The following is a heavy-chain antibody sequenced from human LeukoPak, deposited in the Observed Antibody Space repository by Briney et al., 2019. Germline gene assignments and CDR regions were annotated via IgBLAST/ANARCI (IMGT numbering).Heavy chain of an antibody. J-gene: IGHJ4*02. V-gene: IGHV3-23*01. CDR3: AKGKGKLGAFQSDFDY. CDR1: GFTFSSYA. D-gene: IGHD1-26*01. Sequence: GGSLRLSCAASGFTFSSYAMSWVRQAPGKGLEWVSGISGSGGSTYYADSVKGRFTISRDNSKNTLYLQMNSLRAEDTAIYYCAKGKGKLGAFQSDFDYWGQGTLVTVSS. CDR2: ISGSGGST.